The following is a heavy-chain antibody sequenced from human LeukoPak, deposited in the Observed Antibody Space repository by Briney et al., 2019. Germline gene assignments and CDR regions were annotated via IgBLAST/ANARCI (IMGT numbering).Heavy chain of an antibody. CDR1: GGSISSSSYY. CDR3: ARHVRYVSKAFDI. CDR2: IYYSGST. Sequence: SETLSLTCTVSGGSISSSSYYWGWIRQPPGKGLEWIGSIYYSGSTYCNPSLKSRVTISVDTSKNQFSLKLSSVTAADTAVYYCARHVRYVSKAFDIWGQGTMVTVSS. V-gene: IGHV4-39*01. D-gene: IGHD3-10*02. J-gene: IGHJ3*02.